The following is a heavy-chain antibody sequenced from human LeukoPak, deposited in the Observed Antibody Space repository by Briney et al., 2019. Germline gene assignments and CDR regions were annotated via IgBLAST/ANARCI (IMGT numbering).Heavy chain of an antibody. CDR1: GYTFHTYG. J-gene: IGHJ4*02. CDR3: ARDKYHDTSGYYRSDY. Sequence: ASVKVSCKASGYTFHTYGLSWVRQAPGQGPEWMGWTSPYSGYTNYAEKFQGRVTMTTDTSTSTAYMELTRLTSDDTAVYFCARDKYHDTSGYYRSDYWGQGTLVTVSS. CDR2: TSPYSGYT. V-gene: IGHV1-18*01. D-gene: IGHD3-22*01.